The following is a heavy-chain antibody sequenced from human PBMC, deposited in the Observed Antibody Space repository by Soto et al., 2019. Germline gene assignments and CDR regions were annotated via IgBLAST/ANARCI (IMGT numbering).Heavy chain of an antibody. V-gene: IGHV4-31*03. CDR3: VKVVVGASGHTDSDS. Sequence: SETLSLTCTVSGGSISSGGYYWSWIRQHPGKGLAWIGYIYYSGSTYYNPSLKSRVTISVDTSKNQFSLKFSSVTAADSALDYCVKVVVGASGHTDSDSWGPGTLVTVSS. CDR2: IYYSGST. D-gene: IGHD2-15*01. CDR1: GGSISSGGYY. J-gene: IGHJ4*02.